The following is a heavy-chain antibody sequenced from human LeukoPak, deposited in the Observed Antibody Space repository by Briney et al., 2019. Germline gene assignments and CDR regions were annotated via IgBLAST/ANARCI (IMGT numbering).Heavy chain of an antibody. V-gene: IGHV4-39*01. Sequence: GSLRLSCAASGFIFSSYAMSWVRQPPGKGLEWIGSIYYSGSTYYNPSLKSRVTISVDTSKNQFSLKLSSVTAADTAVYYCASRYYYDSSGYYYWGQGTLVTVSS. CDR1: GFIFSSYA. D-gene: IGHD3-22*01. J-gene: IGHJ4*02. CDR2: IYYSGST. CDR3: ASRYYYDSSGYYY.